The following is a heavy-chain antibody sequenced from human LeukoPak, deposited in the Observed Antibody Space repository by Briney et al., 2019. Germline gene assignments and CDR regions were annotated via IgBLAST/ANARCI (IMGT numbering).Heavy chain of an antibody. D-gene: IGHD3-22*01. J-gene: IGHJ4*02. V-gene: IGHV1-2*02. Sequence: ASVKVSCKASGYTFTGYYMYWVRQAPGQGLEWMGWINPNSGGTNYAQKFEGRVTMTRDTSISTVYMELTRLKSDDTAVYYCAKEGEYGSGYYYVFDYWGQGTLVAVSS. CDR2: INPNSGGT. CDR3: AKEGEYGSGYYYVFDY. CDR1: GYTFTGYY.